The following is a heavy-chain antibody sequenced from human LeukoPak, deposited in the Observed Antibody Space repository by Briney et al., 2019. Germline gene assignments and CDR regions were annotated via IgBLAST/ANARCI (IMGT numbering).Heavy chain of an antibody. CDR2: ISSSSSTI. J-gene: IGHJ4*02. Sequence: PGGSLRLSCAASGFTFSSYCMNWVRQAPGKGLEWVSYISSSSSTIYYADSVKGRFTISRDNAKNSLYLQMNSLRDEDTAVYYCARDGKGWLQPRFLFDYWGQGTLVTVSS. V-gene: IGHV3-48*02. D-gene: IGHD5-24*01. CDR1: GFTFSSYC. CDR3: ARDGKGWLQPRFLFDY.